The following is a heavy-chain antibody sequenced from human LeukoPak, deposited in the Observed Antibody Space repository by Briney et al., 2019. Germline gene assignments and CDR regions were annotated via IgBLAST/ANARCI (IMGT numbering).Heavy chain of an antibody. Sequence: ASVKVSCTSSGYTFTIYYMHWVRQAPGQGLEWMGIINPSGGSTSYAQKFQGRVTMTRDTSTSTVYMELSSLRSEDTAVYYCAREFFPVGATNGEFDYWGQGTLVTVSS. CDR2: INPSGGST. V-gene: IGHV1-46*01. CDR3: AREFFPVGATNGEFDY. D-gene: IGHD1-26*01. CDR1: GYTFTIYY. J-gene: IGHJ4*02.